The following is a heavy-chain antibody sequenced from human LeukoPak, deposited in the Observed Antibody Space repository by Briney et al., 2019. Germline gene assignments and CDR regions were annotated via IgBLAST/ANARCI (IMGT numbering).Heavy chain of an antibody. CDR1: GDSVSSNSAA. J-gene: IGHJ6*03. CDR2: TYYRCKWYN. Sequence: SQTLSLTCAIAGDSVSSNSAAWNWIRQSPSRGLEWLGRTYYRCKWYNDYAVSVKSRITINPDTSKNQFSLQLNSVTPEDTAVYYCARFSGLPDPRPRFYFMDVWGKGTTVTVSS. V-gene: IGHV6-1*01. CDR3: ARFSGLPDPRPRFYFMDV. D-gene: IGHD6-25*01.